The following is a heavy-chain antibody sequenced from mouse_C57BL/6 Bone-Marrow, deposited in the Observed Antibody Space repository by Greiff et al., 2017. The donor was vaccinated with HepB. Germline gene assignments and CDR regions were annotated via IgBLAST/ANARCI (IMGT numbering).Heavy chain of an antibody. D-gene: IGHD1-1*01. CDR3: ARDYYSSSYWYFDV. V-gene: IGHV5-17*01. J-gene: IGHJ1*03. CDR1: GFTFSDYG. Sequence: EVKLVESGGGLVKPGGSLKLSCAASGFTFSDYGMHWVRQAPEKGLEWVAYISSGSSTIYYADTVKGRITISRDNAKNTLFLQMTSLRSEDTAMYYCARDYYSSSYWYFDVWGTGTTVTVSS. CDR2: ISSGSSTI.